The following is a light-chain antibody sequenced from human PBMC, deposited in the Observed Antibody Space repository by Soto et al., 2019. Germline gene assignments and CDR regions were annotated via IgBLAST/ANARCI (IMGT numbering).Light chain of an antibody. J-gene: IGKJ3*01. CDR1: QNVSTY. Sequence: EIVLTQSPATLSLSPGERVTLSCRASQNVSTYLAWYQQKPGQAPRLLIYDASDRATGIPARFSGSGSGTDFTLTISSPAPEDSEVYYCQQRTNWLTFGPGTTVDIK. CDR2: DAS. CDR3: QQRTNWLT. V-gene: IGKV3-11*01.